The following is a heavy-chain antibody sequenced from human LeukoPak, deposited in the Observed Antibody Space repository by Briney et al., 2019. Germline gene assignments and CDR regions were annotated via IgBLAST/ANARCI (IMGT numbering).Heavy chain of an antibody. Sequence: PGRSLRLSCAASGFIFSSYAMHWVRQAPGKGLEWVAVIWYDGSNKYYADSVKGRFTISRDNSKNTLYLQMNSLRAEDTAVYYCARDQKSYDYVWGSYPFSWGQGTLVTVSS. CDR3: ARDQKSYDYVWGSYPFS. D-gene: IGHD3-16*02. V-gene: IGHV3-33*01. J-gene: IGHJ5*02. CDR1: GFIFSSYA. CDR2: IWYDGSNK.